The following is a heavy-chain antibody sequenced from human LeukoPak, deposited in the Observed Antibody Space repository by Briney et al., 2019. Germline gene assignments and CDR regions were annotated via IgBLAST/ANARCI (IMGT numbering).Heavy chain of an antibody. D-gene: IGHD3-3*01. CDR1: GYTFTGYY. V-gene: IGHV1-2*02. J-gene: IGHJ4*02. CDR3: ARGRGDFWSGYYDY. Sequence: ASVKVSCKASGYTFTGYYMHWVGQAPGQGLEWMGWINPNSGGTNYAQKFQGRVTITRNTSISTAYMELSSLRSEDTAVYYCARGRGDFWSGYYDYWGQGTLVTVSS. CDR2: INPNSGGT.